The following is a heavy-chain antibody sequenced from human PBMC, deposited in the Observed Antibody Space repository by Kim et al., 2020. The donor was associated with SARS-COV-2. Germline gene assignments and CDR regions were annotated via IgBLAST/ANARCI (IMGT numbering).Heavy chain of an antibody. J-gene: IGHJ4*02. Sequence: YYVDSVKGRFTTSRDNAKNSLYLQMNSLRAEDTAVYYCATTYSSSWYFDYWGQGTLVTVSS. D-gene: IGHD6-13*01. V-gene: IGHV3-7*01. CDR3: ATTYSSSWYFDY.